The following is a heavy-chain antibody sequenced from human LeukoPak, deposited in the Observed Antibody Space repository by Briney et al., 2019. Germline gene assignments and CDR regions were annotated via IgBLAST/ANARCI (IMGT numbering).Heavy chain of an antibody. CDR2: ISNNGGYT. Sequence: GGSLRLSCAASGFTFTSYSMSWVRQAPGKGLEWVSAISNNGGYTYYADSVQGRFTISRDNSKNTLYLQMNSLRAEDTAVYYCTKDLTYSSGWDFDYWGQGTLVTVSS. D-gene: IGHD6-19*01. CDR1: GFTFTSYS. V-gene: IGHV3-23*01. J-gene: IGHJ4*02. CDR3: TKDLTYSSGWDFDY.